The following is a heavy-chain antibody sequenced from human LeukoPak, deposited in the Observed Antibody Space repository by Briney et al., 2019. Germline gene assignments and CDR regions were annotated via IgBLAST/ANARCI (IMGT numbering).Heavy chain of an antibody. CDR3: ASTDILTGTTFDY. CDR2: IYYSGST. V-gene: IGHV4-59*01. CDR1: GGSISSYC. D-gene: IGHD3-9*01. J-gene: IGHJ4*02. Sequence: KASETLPLTCTVSGGSISSYCWSWIRQPPGKGLEWIGYIYYSGSTNYNPSLKSRVTISVDTSKNQFSLKLSSVTAADTAVYYCASTDILTGTTFDYWGQGTLVTVSS.